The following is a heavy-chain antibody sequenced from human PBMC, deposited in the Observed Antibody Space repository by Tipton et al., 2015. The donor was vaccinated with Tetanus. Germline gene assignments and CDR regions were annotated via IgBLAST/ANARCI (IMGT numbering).Heavy chain of an antibody. J-gene: IGHJ5*01. CDR3: SASAPTLFPLVS. D-gene: IGHD3-3*01. Sequence: TLSLTCAVSGGSIGPPVPGKGLGWIGKIYQSGSTKNNPSLKSRVTISTDRPKNQFSLKLTSVTAADTALNYWSASAPTLFPLVSW. CDR2: IYQSGST. V-gene: IGHV4-4*02. CDR1: GGSI.